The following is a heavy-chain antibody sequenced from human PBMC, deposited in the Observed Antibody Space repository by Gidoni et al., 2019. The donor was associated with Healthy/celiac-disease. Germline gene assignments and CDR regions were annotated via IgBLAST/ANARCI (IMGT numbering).Heavy chain of an antibody. CDR1: GFTFSGSA. D-gene: IGHD6-19*01. V-gene: IGHV3-73*01. CDR2: IRSKANSYAT. Sequence: EVQLVESGGGLVQPGGSLKLSCAASGFTFSGSAMHWVRQASGKGLEWVGRIRSKANSYATAYAASVKGRFTISRDDSKNTAYLQMNSLKTEDTAVYYCTRSSSGLCDYWGQGTLVTVSS. J-gene: IGHJ4*02. CDR3: TRSSSGLCDY.